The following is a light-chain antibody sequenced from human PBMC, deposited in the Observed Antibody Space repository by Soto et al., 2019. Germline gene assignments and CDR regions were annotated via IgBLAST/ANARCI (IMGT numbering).Light chain of an antibody. CDR3: QQRSNWPLT. CDR1: LSVSSY. V-gene: IGKV3-11*01. J-gene: IGKJ4*01. Sequence: EIVLTQSPATLSLSPGGRATLSCRARLSVSSYLVWYQQKPGQAPRLLIYDASNRATGIPARFSGSGSGTDFTLTISSLEAEDFAVYYRQQRSNWPLTFGGGTKVEIK. CDR2: DAS.